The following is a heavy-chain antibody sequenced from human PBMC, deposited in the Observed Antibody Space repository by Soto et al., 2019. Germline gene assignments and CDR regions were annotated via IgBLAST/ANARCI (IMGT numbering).Heavy chain of an antibody. D-gene: IGHD3-22*01. Sequence: GASVKVSCKASGGTFSSYAISWVRQAPGQGLEWMGGIIPIFGTANYAQKFQGRVTITADESTSTAHMELSSLRSEDTAVYYCARSRRGYYDSTLTPNWFDPWGQGTLVTVSS. CDR3: ARSRRGYYDSTLTPNWFDP. CDR1: GGTFSSYA. CDR2: IIPIFGTA. J-gene: IGHJ5*02. V-gene: IGHV1-69*13.